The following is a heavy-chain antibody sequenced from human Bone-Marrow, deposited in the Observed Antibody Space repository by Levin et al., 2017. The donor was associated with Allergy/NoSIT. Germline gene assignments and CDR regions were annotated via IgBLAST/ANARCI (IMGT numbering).Heavy chain of an antibody. CDR3: TTDIVAAIFYGLDL. V-gene: IGHV3-15*07. D-gene: IGHD2-15*01. CDR2: ITSKSDGGTT. Sequence: GGSLRLSCAASSSFTFTNARMNWVRQAPGKGLEWVGHITSKSDGGTTDYAAPVKGRFTISRDDSNKMLYLQMNSLKTDDTAVYYCTTDIVAAIFYGLDLWGQGTKVTVSS. CDR1: SFTFTNAR. J-gene: IGHJ6*02.